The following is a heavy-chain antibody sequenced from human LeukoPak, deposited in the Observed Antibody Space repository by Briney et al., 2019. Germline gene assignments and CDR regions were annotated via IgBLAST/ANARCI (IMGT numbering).Heavy chain of an antibody. CDR3: AKDGTGTAVEH. J-gene: IGHJ1*01. CDR2: INPDSGDT. V-gene: IGHV1-2*02. D-gene: IGHD7-27*01. Sequence: GASVKVSCKASGYTFSGYHIHWVRQAPGHGLEWMGWINPDSGDTHYAQKYQGRVTMTTDTSTDTAYRELTSLRSDDTAVYYCAKDGTGTAVEHWGQGTLVTVSS. CDR1: GYTFSGYH.